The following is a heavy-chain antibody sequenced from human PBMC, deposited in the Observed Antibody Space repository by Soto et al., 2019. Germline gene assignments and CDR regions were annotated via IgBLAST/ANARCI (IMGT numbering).Heavy chain of an antibody. CDR2: SWYDGSNN. Sequence: QVQLMESGGGVVQPGRSLRLSCAASGFTFSSYGIHWVRHAPGKGLEWVAVSWYDGSNNHFADSVKGRFTISRDNSKNTLYLQMNSLGAEDTAVYYSARALLEGDLDPWGQGTLVRVSS. CDR3: ARALLEGDLDP. J-gene: IGHJ5*02. V-gene: IGHV3-33*01. CDR1: GFTFSSYG. D-gene: IGHD1-1*01.